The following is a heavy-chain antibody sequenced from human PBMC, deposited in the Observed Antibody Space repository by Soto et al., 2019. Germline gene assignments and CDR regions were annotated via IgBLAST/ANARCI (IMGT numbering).Heavy chain of an antibody. V-gene: IGHV3-21*01. CDR3: ARGAGGYTIFGVVIMF. CDR1: GFTFSSYS. D-gene: IGHD3-3*01. CDR2: ISSSSSYI. Sequence: GGSLRLSCAASGFTFSSYSMNWVRQAPGKGLEWVSSISSSSSYIYYADSVKGRFTISRDNAKNSLYLQMNSLRAEDTAVYYCARGAGGYTIFGVVIMFWGQGALVTVSS. J-gene: IGHJ4*02.